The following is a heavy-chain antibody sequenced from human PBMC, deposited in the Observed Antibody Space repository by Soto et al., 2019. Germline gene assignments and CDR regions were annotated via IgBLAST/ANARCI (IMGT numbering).Heavy chain of an antibody. CDR1: GGTFSSYA. J-gene: IGHJ6*02. CDR2: IIPIFGTA. D-gene: IGHD6-13*01. CDR3: ATQAAAGTRTRFYYGMDV. Sequence: QVQLVQSGAEVKKPGSSVKVSCKASGGTFSSYAISWVRQAPGQGLEWMGGIIPIFGTANYAQKFQGRVTITADESRSTAYMELSSLRSEDTAGYYCATQAAAGTRTRFYYGMDVWGQGTTVTVSS. V-gene: IGHV1-69*01.